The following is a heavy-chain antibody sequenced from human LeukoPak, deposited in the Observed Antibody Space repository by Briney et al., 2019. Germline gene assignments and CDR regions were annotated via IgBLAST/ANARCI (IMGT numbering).Heavy chain of an antibody. J-gene: IGHJ4*02. CDR1: GFPFSTYT. Sequence: GGSLRLSCAASGFPFSTYTMHWVRQAPGKGLEWVSSISSSSSYIYYADSMKGRFTISRDNAKNSLFLQMNNLRAEDTAVYYCARDRRYFDTGGLGGPDYWGQGTLITVSS. V-gene: IGHV3-21*01. CDR3: ARDRRYFDTGGLGGPDY. CDR2: ISSSSSYI. D-gene: IGHD2-8*02.